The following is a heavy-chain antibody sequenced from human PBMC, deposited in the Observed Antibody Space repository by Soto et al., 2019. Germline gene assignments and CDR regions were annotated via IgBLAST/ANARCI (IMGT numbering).Heavy chain of an antibody. CDR2: INHSGST. V-gene: IGHV4-34*01. CDR1: GGSFSGYY. Sequence: SETLSLTCAVYGGSFSGYYWSWIRQPPGKGLEWIGEINHSGSTNYNPSLKSRATISVDTSKNQFSLKLSSVTAADTAVYYCARPQLGTAGDYWGQGTLVTVSS. J-gene: IGHJ4*02. D-gene: IGHD1-1*01. CDR3: ARPQLGTAGDY.